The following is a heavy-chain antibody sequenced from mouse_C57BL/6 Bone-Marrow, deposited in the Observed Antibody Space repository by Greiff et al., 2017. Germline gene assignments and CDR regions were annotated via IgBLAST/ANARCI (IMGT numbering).Heavy chain of an antibody. Sequence: EVQGVESGGGLVQPGGSLKLSCAASGFTFSDYGMAWVRQAPRKGPEWVAFISNLAYSIYYADTVTGRFTISRENAKNTLYLEMSSLRSEDTAMYYCARSSITTVVARGWYFDVRGTGTTVTVSS. V-gene: IGHV5-15*01. CDR1: GFTFSDYG. CDR2: ISNLAYSI. D-gene: IGHD1-1*01. CDR3: ARSSITTVVARGWYFDV. J-gene: IGHJ1*03.